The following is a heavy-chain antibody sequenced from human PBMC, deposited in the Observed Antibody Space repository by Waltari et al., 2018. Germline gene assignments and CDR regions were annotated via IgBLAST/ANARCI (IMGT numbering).Heavy chain of an antibody. V-gene: IGHV4-39*01. J-gene: IGHJ4*02. D-gene: IGHD3-22*01. CDR1: GGSVTSSTYY. CDR3: ARQRYYNDRSGPRGWRLDY. Sequence: QPQLQESGPGLVKPSETLSLTCIVTGGSVTSSTYYWAWIRQPPGKGLEWIGSVFSTGTTSPNPSLESRVTISADTSSDQFSRNLSSVSAADTAVYYCARQRYYNDRSGPRGWRLDYWGQGALVAVSS. CDR2: VFSTGTT.